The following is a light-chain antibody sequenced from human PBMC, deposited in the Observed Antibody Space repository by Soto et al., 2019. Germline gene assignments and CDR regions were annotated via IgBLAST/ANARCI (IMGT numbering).Light chain of an antibody. CDR2: DTS. J-gene: IGKJ5*01. CDR3: QQYGTSEII. CDR1: QSLTNSF. Sequence: EFVLTHSPCTLSLSPVERATLACSASQSLTNSFMAWYQQKPGQAPRLLIYDTSSRASGIPDRFSGSGSGTDFTLTISRLETEDFAVFYCQQYGTSEIIFGQGTRLEIK. V-gene: IGKV3-20*01.